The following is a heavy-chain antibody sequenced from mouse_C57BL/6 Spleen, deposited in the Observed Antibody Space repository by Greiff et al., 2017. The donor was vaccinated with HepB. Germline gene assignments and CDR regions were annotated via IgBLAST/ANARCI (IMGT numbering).Heavy chain of an antibody. J-gene: IGHJ2*01. CDR2: ISNGGGST. V-gene: IGHV5-12*01. D-gene: IGHD2-1*01. CDR1: GFTFSDYY. Sequence: EVMLVESGGGLVQPGGSLKLSCAASGFTFSDYYMYWVRQTPEKRLEWVAYISNGGGSTYYPDTVKGRFTISRDNAKNTLYLQMSRLKSEDTAMYYGARRGFYYGNFDYWGQGTTLTVSS. CDR3: ARRGFYYGNFDY.